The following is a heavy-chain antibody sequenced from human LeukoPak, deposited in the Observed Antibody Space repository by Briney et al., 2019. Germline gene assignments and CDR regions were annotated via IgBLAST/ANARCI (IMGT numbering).Heavy chain of an antibody. J-gene: IGHJ4*02. CDR1: GFTFSSYA. CDR2: ISGSGGFT. Sequence: GGSLRLSCAASGFTFSSYAMNWVRQAPGKGLEWVSTISGSGGFTYYADSVKGRFTISRDNSKNTLYVQMNSLRAEDTAVYYCAKWGDYDVLTGYYVSDYWGQGTLVTVSS. V-gene: IGHV3-23*01. CDR3: AKWGDYDVLTGYYVSDY. D-gene: IGHD3-9*01.